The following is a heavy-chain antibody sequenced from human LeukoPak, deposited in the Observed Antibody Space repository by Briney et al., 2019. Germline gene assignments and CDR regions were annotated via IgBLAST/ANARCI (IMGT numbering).Heavy chain of an antibody. D-gene: IGHD2-21*01. J-gene: IGHJ4*02. CDR3: ARNCGGDCFIPYFDY. V-gene: IGHV1-69*13. Sequence: SVKVSCKASGGTFSSYAISWVRQAPGQGLEWMGGIIPIFGTANYAQKFQGRVTITADESTSTAYMELSNLRSEDTAVYYCARNCGGDCFIPYFDYWGQGTLVTVSS. CDR2: IIPIFGTA. CDR1: GGTFSSYA.